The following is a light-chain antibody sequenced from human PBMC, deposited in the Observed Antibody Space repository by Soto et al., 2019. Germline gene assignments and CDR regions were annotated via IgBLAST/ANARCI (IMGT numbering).Light chain of an antibody. J-gene: IGKJ4*01. CDR1: QSVSSY. CDR2: DAS. Sequence: EIVLTQSPATLSLSPGERATLSCRASQSVSSYLAWYQQKPGQAPRLLIYDASNRATGIPARFSGSGSGTDFTLTISRLEPEDLAVYYCQQRSNWPPLTFDGGTKVEIK. CDR3: QQRSNWPPLT. V-gene: IGKV3-11*01.